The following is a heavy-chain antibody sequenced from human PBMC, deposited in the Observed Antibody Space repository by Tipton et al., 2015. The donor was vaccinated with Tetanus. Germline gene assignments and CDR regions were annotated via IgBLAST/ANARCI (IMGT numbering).Heavy chain of an antibody. V-gene: IGHV3-21*01. Sequence: CAASGFTFSSYSMNWVRQASGKGLEWVSSISSSSSYIYYADSVKGRFTISRDNAKNSLYLQMNSLRAEDTAVYYCARADQGLAIDYWGQGTLVTVSS. CDR1: GFTFSSYS. J-gene: IGHJ4*02. CDR3: ARADQGLAIDY. CDR2: ISSSSSYI.